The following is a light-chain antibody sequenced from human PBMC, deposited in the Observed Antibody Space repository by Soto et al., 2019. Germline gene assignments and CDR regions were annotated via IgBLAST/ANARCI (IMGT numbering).Light chain of an antibody. CDR3: QQYNSWPPYT. Sequence: EIVLTQSPGTLSLSPGDRATLSCRASQSVSSSYLAWYQQKPGQAPGLLIYGASSRATGIPDRFSGSGSGTDFTLTISRLEPEDFAVYYCQQYNSWPPYTFGQGTKLEIK. CDR2: GAS. V-gene: IGKV3-20*01. J-gene: IGKJ2*01. CDR1: QSVSSSY.